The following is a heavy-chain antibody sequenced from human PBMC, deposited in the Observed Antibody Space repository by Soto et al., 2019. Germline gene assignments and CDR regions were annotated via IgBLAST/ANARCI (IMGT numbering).Heavy chain of an antibody. CDR3: ATEGGVVDANWFGP. CDR2: VYYSGST. V-gene: IGHV4-39*02. D-gene: IGHD3-22*01. J-gene: IGHJ5*02. CDR1: GDSVTRSRYY. Sequence: LSETLSLTCTVSGDSVTRSRYYWGWLRQPPGKGLEWIGSVYYSGSTYYNPSLKSRITISIDTSKNQFSLNMNSMTAADTAVYYCATEGGVVDANWFGPWGQGTLVTVSS.